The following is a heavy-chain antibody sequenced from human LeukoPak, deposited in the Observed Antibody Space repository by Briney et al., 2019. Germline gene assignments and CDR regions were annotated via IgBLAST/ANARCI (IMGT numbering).Heavy chain of an antibody. V-gene: IGHV4-31*03. CDR2: IHYSGSP. D-gene: IGHD3-22*01. CDR1: GGSFSSGVYY. Sequence: SQTLSLTCSVSGGSFSSGVYYWSWIRQLPGKGLEWIGYIHYSGSPYYNPSLKSRVSISVDTSKNQFPLKLSSVTAADTAVYYCARDSGYDSSGFYYGGFDPWGQGTLVTVSS. J-gene: IGHJ5*02. CDR3: ARDSGYDSSGFYYGGFDP.